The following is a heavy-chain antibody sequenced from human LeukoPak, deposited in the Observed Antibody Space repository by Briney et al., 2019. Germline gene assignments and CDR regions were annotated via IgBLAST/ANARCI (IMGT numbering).Heavy chain of an antibody. CDR2: IYYSGST. D-gene: IGHD5-12*01. J-gene: IGHJ4*02. CDR1: GGSISSGDYY. CDR3: ASWPPFTWIGIDY. V-gene: IGHV4-30-4*01. Sequence: SQILSLTCTVSGGSISSGDYYWSWIRQPPGKGLEWIGYIYYSGSTYYNPSLKSRVTISVDTSKNQFSLKLSSVTAADTAVYYCASWPPFTWIGIDYWGQGTLVTVSS.